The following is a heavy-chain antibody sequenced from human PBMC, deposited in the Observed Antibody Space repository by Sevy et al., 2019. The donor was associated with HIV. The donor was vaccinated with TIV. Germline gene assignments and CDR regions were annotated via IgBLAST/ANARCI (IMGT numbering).Heavy chain of an antibody. D-gene: IGHD3-16*02. CDR3: ARNLPQYDYVWGSYRYRGAGFDY. CDR2: IKQDGSEK. V-gene: IGHV3-7*01. J-gene: IGHJ4*02. CDR1: GFTFSSYW. Sequence: GGSLRLSCAASGFTFSSYWMSWVRQAPGKGLEWVANIKQDGSEKYYVDSVKGRLTISRDNAKNSLYLQMNGLRAGDTAVYYCARNLPQYDYVWGSYRYRGAGFDYWGQGTLVTVSS.